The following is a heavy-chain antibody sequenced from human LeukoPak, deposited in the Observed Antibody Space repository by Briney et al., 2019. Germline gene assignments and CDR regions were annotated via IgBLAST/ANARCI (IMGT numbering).Heavy chain of an antibody. D-gene: IGHD3-3*01. J-gene: IGHJ4*02. Sequence: GGSLRLSCAGSGFTFSSYAMSWVRQAPGKGLEWVSDISGSGGSTYYSDSVKVRFTISRDNSKNTLYLQMNSLRAEDTAVYYCTKDSDYNFWSAYPEHWGQGTLVTVSS. V-gene: IGHV3-23*01. CDR1: GFTFSSYA. CDR3: TKDSDYNFWSAYPEH. CDR2: ISGSGGST.